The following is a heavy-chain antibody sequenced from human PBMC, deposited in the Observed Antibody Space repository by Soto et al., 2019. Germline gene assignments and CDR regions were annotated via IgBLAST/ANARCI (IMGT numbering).Heavy chain of an antibody. CDR1: GFTFGDYA. CDR2: IRSKVYGGTT. V-gene: IGHV3-49*03. Sequence: PGESLRLSCTASGFTFGDYAMSWFRQAPGKGLEWVGFIRSKVYGGTTEYAASVKGRFTISRDDSKSIAYLQMNSLKTEDTAVYYCTSTIFGLVIPGGYYYGMDVWGQGTTVTVSS. J-gene: IGHJ6*02. D-gene: IGHD3-3*01. CDR3: TSTIFGLVIPGGYYYGMDV.